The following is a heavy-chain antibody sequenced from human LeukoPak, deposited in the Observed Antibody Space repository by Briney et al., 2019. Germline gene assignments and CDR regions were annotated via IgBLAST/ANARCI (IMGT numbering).Heavy chain of an antibody. D-gene: IGHD4-23*01. Sequence: GGSLRLSCATSGFTFSSHGMHWVRQAPGKGLEWVAFIRYDGRNEYYADSVKGRFAISRDNSRNTLYLRMNSLRAEDTAVYYCAKKLGDGGNFYYYYYMDVWGEGTTVAISS. V-gene: IGHV3-30*02. CDR1: GFTFSSHG. CDR3: AKKLGDGGNFYYYYYMDV. CDR2: IRYDGRNE. J-gene: IGHJ6*03.